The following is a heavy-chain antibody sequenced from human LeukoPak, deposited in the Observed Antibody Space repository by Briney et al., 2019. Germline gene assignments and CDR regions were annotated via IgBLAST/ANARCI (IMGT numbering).Heavy chain of an antibody. J-gene: IGHJ4*02. V-gene: IGHV4-39*07. D-gene: IGHD6-19*01. CDR2: IYYSGST. Sequence: SETLSLTCTVSGGSISSSSYYWGWIRQPPGKGLEWIGNIYYSGSTYYHPSLKSRVTISVDTSKNQFSLKLSSVTAADTAVYYCARRIAVAGRGTEFDYWGQATLVTVSS. CDR1: GGSISSSSYY. CDR3: ARRIAVAGRGTEFDY.